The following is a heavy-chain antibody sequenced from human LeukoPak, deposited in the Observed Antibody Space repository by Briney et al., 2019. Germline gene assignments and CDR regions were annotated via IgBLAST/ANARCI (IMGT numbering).Heavy chain of an antibody. CDR3: ARDYYDSGGYVDY. J-gene: IGHJ4*02. Sequence: RSLRLSCAASGFTFSSYAMHWVRQAPGKGLEWVAVISYDGSNKYYADSVKGRFTISRDNSKNTLYLQMNSLRAEDTAVYYCARDYYDSGGYVDYWGQGTLVTVSS. D-gene: IGHD3-22*01. CDR2: ISYDGSNK. V-gene: IGHV3-30-3*01. CDR1: GFTFSSYA.